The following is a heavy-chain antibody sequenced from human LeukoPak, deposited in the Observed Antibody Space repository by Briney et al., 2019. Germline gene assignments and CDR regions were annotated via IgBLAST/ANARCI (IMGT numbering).Heavy chain of an antibody. V-gene: IGHV3-21*01. J-gene: IGHJ6*03. D-gene: IGHD2-15*01. CDR1: GFSFSDYH. Sequence: GGSLRLSCAASGFSFSDYHMNWVRQAPGKGLEWVSSISSRSRYIYYADSVKGRSTTSRDNTKNSLYLQMNNLRAEDTGVYYCARDSAIVVLAYMDVWGKGTTVTVSS. CDR3: ARDSAIVVLAYMDV. CDR2: ISSRSRYI.